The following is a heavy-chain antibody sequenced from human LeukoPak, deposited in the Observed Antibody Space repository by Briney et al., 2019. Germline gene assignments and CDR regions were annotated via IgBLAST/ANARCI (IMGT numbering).Heavy chain of an antibody. CDR1: GFTFSSYC. V-gene: IGHV3-30*18. CDR2: ISYDGSYN. Sequence: PGRSLRLSCAASGFTFSSYCMHWVRQAPGKGLEWVSVISYDGSYNYYADSVKGRFTISRDNSKNTLSLQIISLRVEDTAVYYCAKDVIGYWKPIDYWGQGTLVTVSS. J-gene: IGHJ4*02. CDR3: AKDVIGYWKPIDY. D-gene: IGHD3-22*01.